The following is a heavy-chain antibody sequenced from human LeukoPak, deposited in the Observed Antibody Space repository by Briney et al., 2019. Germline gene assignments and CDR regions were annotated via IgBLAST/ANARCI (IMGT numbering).Heavy chain of an antibody. CDR1: GGSISSSSYY. CDR2: IYYSGST. V-gene: IGHV4-39*01. J-gene: IGHJ4*02. CDR3: ARHSDYGSGSYYNPVFDY. D-gene: IGHD3-10*01. Sequence: PSETLSLTCTVSGGSISSSSYYWGWIRQPLGKGLEWIGSIYYSGSTYYNPSLKSRVTISVDTSKNQFSLKLSSVTAADTAVYYCARHSDYGSGSYYNPVFDYWGQGTLVTVSS.